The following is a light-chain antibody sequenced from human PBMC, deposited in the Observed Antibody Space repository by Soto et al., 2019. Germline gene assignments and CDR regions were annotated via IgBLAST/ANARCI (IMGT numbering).Light chain of an antibody. V-gene: IGLV1-40*01. CDR2: GDT. J-gene: IGLJ3*02. CDR1: SSNIGAGYD. CDR3: QSFDSSLSGWV. Sequence: QSVLTQPPSVSGAPGQRVTISCTGSSSNIGAGYDVHWYQQLPGTAPKLLVSGDTNRPSGVPDRFSGSKSGTSASLAITGLRAEDEADYYCQSFDSSLSGWVFCGGTKLT.